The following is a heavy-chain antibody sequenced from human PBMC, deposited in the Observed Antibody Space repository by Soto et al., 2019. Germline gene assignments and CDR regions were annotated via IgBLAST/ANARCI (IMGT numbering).Heavy chain of an antibody. Sequence: SETLSLTCAVSGGSISSSSYYWGWLRQPPGKGLEWIGSIYYSGSTYYNPSLKSRVTISVDTSKNQFSLKLSSVTAADTAVYYCASPKIAFYNWFDPWGQGTLVTVSS. V-gene: IGHV4-39*01. D-gene: IGHD3-3*02. CDR3: ASPKIAFYNWFDP. CDR2: IYYSGST. CDR1: GGSISSSSYY. J-gene: IGHJ5*02.